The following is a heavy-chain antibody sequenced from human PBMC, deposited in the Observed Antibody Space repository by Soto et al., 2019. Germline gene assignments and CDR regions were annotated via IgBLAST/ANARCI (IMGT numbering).Heavy chain of an antibody. J-gene: IGHJ4*02. D-gene: IGHD2-2*01. V-gene: IGHV3-30*18. CDR2: ISYDGSNK. CDR3: VKDRCVSSSTSCYFFVFDY. Sequence: GGSLRLSCAASGFTFSSYGMHWVRQAPGKGLEWVAVISYDGSNKYYADSVKGRFTISRDNSKNTLYLQMNSLRAEDTAVYYCVKDRCVSSSTSCYFFVFDYWGQGTLVTVSS. CDR1: GFTFSSYG.